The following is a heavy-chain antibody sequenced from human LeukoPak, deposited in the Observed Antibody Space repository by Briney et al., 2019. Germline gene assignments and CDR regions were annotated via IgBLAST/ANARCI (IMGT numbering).Heavy chain of an antibody. CDR3: ARRAGAYSHPYDY. Sequence: PGGSLRLSCAASEFILSRYWMSWVRQAPGKGLEWVSFIYSDNTHYSDSVKGRFTISRDNSKNTLYLQMNSLRAEDTAVYYCARRAGAYSHPYDYWGQGTLVTVSS. CDR2: IYSDNT. J-gene: IGHJ4*02. D-gene: IGHD4/OR15-4a*01. CDR1: EFILSRYW. V-gene: IGHV3-53*01.